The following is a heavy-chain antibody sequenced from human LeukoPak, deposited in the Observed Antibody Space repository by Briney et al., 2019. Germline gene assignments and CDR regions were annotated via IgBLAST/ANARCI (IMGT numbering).Heavy chain of an antibody. CDR1: GFTFSSYS. V-gene: IGHV3-21*01. CDR3: ARDVPLSYSSGWYGSTGWFDP. J-gene: IGHJ5*02. CDR2: ISSSSSYI. Sequence: PGGSLRLSCAASGFTFSSYSMNWVRQAPGKGLEWVSSISSSSSYIYYADSVKGRFTISRDNAKNSLYLQMNSLRAEDTAVYYCARDVPLSYSSGWYGSTGWFDPWGQGTLVAVSS. D-gene: IGHD6-19*01.